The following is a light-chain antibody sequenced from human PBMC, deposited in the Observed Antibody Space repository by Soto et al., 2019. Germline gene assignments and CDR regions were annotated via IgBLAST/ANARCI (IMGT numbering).Light chain of an antibody. V-gene: IGKV3-15*01. CDR2: GAS. CDR3: QQYHTWPIT. Sequence: DIVMTHSPSTLSVAPGERLTFSCRASQGVSRKLAWYQHKPGQAPRILISGASTGATGIPARFSGSGYGTEFTLTISSLQSEDCAIYYCQQYHTWPITFGGGTKVDIK. J-gene: IGKJ4*01. CDR1: QGVSRK.